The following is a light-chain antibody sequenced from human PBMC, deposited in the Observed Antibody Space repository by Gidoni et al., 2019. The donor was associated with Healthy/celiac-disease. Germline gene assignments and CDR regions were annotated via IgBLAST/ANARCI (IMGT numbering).Light chain of an antibody. CDR3: CSYAGSSTLVV. CDR2: EVS. CDR1: SSDVGSYNL. V-gene: IGLV2-23*02. Sequence: QSALTQPASVSGSPGQSITISCTGTSSDVGSYNLVSWYQPHPGKAPKLMIYEVSKRPSGVSNRFSGSKSGNTASLTISVLQAEDEADYYCCSYAGSSTLVVFGGGTKLTVL. J-gene: IGLJ2*01.